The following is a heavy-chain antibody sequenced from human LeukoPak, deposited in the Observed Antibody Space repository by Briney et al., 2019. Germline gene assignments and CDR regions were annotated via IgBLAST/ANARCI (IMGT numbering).Heavy chain of an antibody. D-gene: IGHD1-26*01. CDR1: GFTFSSFG. V-gene: IGHV3-33*01. CDR3: VRGVGVSRFNYFDP. CDR2: IWYDASNK. J-gene: IGHJ5*02. Sequence: PGGSLRLSCAASGFTFSSFGMHWVRQAPGKGLEWVAVIWYDASNKYYADSVKGRFTISRDNSKNTLYPQMNSLRDDDTAVYYCVRGVGVSRFNYFDPWGQGTLVTVSS.